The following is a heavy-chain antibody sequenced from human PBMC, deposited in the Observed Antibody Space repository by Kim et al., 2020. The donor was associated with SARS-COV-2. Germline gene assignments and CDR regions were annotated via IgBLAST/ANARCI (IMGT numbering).Heavy chain of an antibody. V-gene: IGHV1-69*13. D-gene: IGHD3-16*02. J-gene: IGHJ4*02. CDR2: IIPIFGTA. Sequence: SVKVSCKASGGTFSSYAISWVRQAPGQGLEWMGGIIPIFGTANYAQKFQGRVTITADESTSTAYMELSSLRSEDTAMYYCARGVGDLRIMITFGGVIVTYFDYWGQGTLVTVSS. CDR3: ARGVGDLRIMITFGGVIVTYFDY. CDR1: GGTFSSYA.